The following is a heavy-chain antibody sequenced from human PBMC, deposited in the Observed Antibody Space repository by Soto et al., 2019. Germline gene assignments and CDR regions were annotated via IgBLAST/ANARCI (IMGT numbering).Heavy chain of an antibody. Sequence: PGGSLRLSCVASGFSLANYPMNWVRRTPGKGLEWISYSSPRGATIYYADSVEGRFTISRDNARNSLSLHMSSLRDEDSALYYCAKGPHTNVGWPYYFESWGQGVPVTVSS. CDR1: GFSLANYP. J-gene: IGHJ4*02. D-gene: IGHD6-19*01. CDR2: SSPRGATI. CDR3: AKGPHTNVGWPYYFES. V-gene: IGHV3-48*02.